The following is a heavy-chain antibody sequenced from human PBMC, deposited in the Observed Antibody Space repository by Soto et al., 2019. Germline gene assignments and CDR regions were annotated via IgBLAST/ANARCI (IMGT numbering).Heavy chain of an antibody. D-gene: IGHD1-26*01. J-gene: IGHJ4*02. CDR3: ARAAVKLGATLFDS. V-gene: IGHV4-34*01. CDR2: INHSGFT. Sequence: SETLSLTCAVSGGSLRGHYWSWIRQSPEKGLEWIGEINHSGFTNYNPTLKSRVTISRDASKNQFSLRLSSMTAADSAVYFCARAAVKLGATLFDSWGQGTLVTVSS. CDR1: GGSLRGHY.